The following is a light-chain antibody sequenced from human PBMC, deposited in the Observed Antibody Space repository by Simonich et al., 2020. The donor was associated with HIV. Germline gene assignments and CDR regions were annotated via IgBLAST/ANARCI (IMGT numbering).Light chain of an antibody. CDR1: SSNIGAGYD. CDR2: GNS. V-gene: IGLV1-40*01. J-gene: IGLJ3*02. CDR3: QSYYSSLSGSTV. Sequence: QSVLTQPPSVSGAPGQRVTISCTGSSSNIGAGYDVHWYQQLPGTAPKLLIYGNSNRPSGVPDRFSGSKSATSASLAITGLQAEDEADYYCQSYYSSLSGSTVFGGGTKLTVL.